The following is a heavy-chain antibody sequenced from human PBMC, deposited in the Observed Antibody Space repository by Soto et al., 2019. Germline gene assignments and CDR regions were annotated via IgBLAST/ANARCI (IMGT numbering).Heavy chain of an antibody. V-gene: IGHV3-30-3*01. CDR2: ISYDGSNE. Sequence: GGSLRLSCAASGFTFSGYSMHWARQSPGKGLEWVALISYDGSNEYYADSVKGRFTISRDNSKNTLYLQMNSLRAGDTAVYYCSRGAYYDSGGYYLGCLDYWGQGTLVTVSS. J-gene: IGHJ4*02. D-gene: IGHD3-22*01. CDR3: SRGAYYDSGGYYLGCLDY. CDR1: GFTFSGYS.